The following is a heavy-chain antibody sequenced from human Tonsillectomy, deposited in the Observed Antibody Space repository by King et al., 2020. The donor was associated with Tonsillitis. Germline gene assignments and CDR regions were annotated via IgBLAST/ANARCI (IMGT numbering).Heavy chain of an antibody. Sequence: VQLVESGGGLVQPGGSLRLSCAASGFTFSSYAMSWVRQAPGKGREWVSAISGSGGSTYYSDSVKGRFTISRDNSKNTLDLQMKSLRAEDTAVYYCAKDLTLIGAFDIWGQGTMVTVSS. CDR1: GFTFSSYA. J-gene: IGHJ3*02. CDR3: AKDLTLIGAFDI. CDR2: ISGSGGST. V-gene: IGHV3-23*04. D-gene: IGHD3-22*01.